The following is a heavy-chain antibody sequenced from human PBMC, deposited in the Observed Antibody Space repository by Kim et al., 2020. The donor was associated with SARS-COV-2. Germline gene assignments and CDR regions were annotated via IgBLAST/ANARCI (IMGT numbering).Heavy chain of an antibody. CDR3: ARDSHVLLWFGEPKGGIDY. D-gene: IGHD3-10*01. V-gene: IGHV3-11*06. J-gene: IGHJ4*02. Sequence: GRFTISRDNAKNSLYLQMNSLRAEDTAVYYCARDSHVLLWFGEPKGGIDYWGQGTLVTVSS.